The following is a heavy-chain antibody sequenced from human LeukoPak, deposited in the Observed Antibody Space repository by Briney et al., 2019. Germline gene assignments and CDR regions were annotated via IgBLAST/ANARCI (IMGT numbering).Heavy chain of an antibody. Sequence: ASVKVSCKASGYTFTNYDINWVRQATGQGLEWLGWMNPHSGDTGFAHKFQGRVTMTRDTSINTAYMELSSLRSDDTAVFFCAREGPHFYFNYWGQGTLVTVSS. V-gene: IGHV1-8*01. CDR2: MNPHSGDT. J-gene: IGHJ4*02. CDR1: GYTFTNYD. CDR3: AREGPHFYFNY.